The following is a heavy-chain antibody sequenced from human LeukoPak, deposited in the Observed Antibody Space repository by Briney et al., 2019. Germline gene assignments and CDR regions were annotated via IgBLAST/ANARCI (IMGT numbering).Heavy chain of an antibody. J-gene: IGHJ4*02. CDR2: ISSSSSTI. CDR3: AREPSMITFGGVILY. Sequence: GGSLRLSCAASGFTFSSYSMNWVRQAPGKGLEWVSYISSSSSTIYYADSVKGRFTISRDNAKNSLYLQMNSLRAEDTAVYYCAREPSMITFGGVILYWGQGTLVTVSS. CDR1: GFTFSSYS. D-gene: IGHD3-16*02. V-gene: IGHV3-48*01.